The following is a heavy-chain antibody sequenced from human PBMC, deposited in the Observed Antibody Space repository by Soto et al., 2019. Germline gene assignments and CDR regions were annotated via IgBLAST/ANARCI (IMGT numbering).Heavy chain of an antibody. V-gene: IGHV3-23*01. CDR1: GFTFSSYA. Sequence: GGSLRLSCASSGFTFSSYAMSWVRQAPGKGLEWVSAISGSGGSTYYADSVKGRFTISRDNSKNTLYLQMNSLRAEDTAVYYCAKLTYYYDSSGYLARGDWFDPWGQGTLVTVSS. J-gene: IGHJ5*02. D-gene: IGHD3-22*01. CDR3: AKLTYYYDSSGYLARGDWFDP. CDR2: ISGSGGST.